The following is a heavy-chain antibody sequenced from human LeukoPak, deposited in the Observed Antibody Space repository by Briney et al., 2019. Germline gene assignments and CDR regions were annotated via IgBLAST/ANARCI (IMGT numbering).Heavy chain of an antibody. J-gene: IGHJ4*02. Sequence: ASVKVSCKASGYTFTSYYMHWVRQAPGQGLEWMGIINPSGGSTSYAQKFQGRVTMTRDTSTSTVYMELSSLRSEDTAVYYCARGSSLRLNYHDSSGYYYGGHFDYWGQGTLVTVSS. CDR1: GYTFTSYY. CDR2: INPSGGST. D-gene: IGHD3-22*01. V-gene: IGHV1-46*01. CDR3: ARGSSLRLNYHDSSGYYYGGHFDY.